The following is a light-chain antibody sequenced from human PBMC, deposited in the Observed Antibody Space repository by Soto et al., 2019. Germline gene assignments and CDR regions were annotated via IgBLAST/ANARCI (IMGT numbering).Light chain of an antibody. J-gene: IGKJ1*01. Sequence: EIVLTQSPATLSLSPGERATLSCRASQSVSSYLAWYQQKPGQAPRLLIYDASNRATGIPARFSGSGCGTDFTLTISSLEPEDVAVYYCQHRSNWPRTFGQGTKVEIK. CDR1: QSVSSY. CDR3: QHRSNWPRT. CDR2: DAS. V-gene: IGKV3-11*01.